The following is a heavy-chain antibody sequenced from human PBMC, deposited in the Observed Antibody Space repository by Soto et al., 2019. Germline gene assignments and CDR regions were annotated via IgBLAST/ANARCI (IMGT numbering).Heavy chain of an antibody. J-gene: IGHJ4*02. CDR3: ARGGPYSSSEVDY. CDR2: VNGDGSST. V-gene: IGHV3-74*01. Sequence: EVQLVESGGGLVQPGGSLRLSCAASGFTFSSYWMHGVRQAPGKGLVWVSRVNGDGSSTSYADSVKGRFTISRDNAKNPLYLQMNSLRVEDTAVYYCARGGPYSSSEVDYWGQGTLVTVSS. CDR1: GFTFSSYW. D-gene: IGHD6-6*01.